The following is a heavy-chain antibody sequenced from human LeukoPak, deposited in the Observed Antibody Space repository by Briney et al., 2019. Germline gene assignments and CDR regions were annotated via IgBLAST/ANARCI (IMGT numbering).Heavy chain of an antibody. Sequence: SETLPLTCAVYGGSFSGYYWSWIRQPPGKGLEWIGEINHSGSTNYNPSLKSRVTISVDTSKNQFSLKLSSVTAADTAVYYCARPSWGYSYGYVYWGQGTLVTVSS. CDR2: INHSGST. V-gene: IGHV4-34*01. J-gene: IGHJ4*02. CDR1: GGSFSGYY. D-gene: IGHD5-18*01. CDR3: ARPSWGYSYGYVY.